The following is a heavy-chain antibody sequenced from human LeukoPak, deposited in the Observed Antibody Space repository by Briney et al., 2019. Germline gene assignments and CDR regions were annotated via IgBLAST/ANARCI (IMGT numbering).Heavy chain of an antibody. Sequence: SETLSLTCTVSGGSISSYYWSWIRQPPGKGLEWIGYIYYSGSTNYNPSLKSRVTISVDTSKNQFSLKLSSVTAADTAVYYCARASGDTIFGVVIRMYYMDVWGKGTTVTVSS. CDR2: IYYSGST. J-gene: IGHJ6*03. CDR3: ARASGDTIFGVVIRMYYMDV. D-gene: IGHD3-3*01. CDR1: GGSISSYY. V-gene: IGHV4-59*01.